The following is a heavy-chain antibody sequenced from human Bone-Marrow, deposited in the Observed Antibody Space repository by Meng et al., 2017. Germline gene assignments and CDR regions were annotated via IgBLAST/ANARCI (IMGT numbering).Heavy chain of an antibody. CDR1: GFTFSSYW. CDR3: ARDYMTTDYYYYGMDV. CDR2: INSDGSST. V-gene: IGHV3-74*01. D-gene: IGHD4-11*01. J-gene: IGHJ6*02. Sequence: GESLKTSCAASGFTFSSYWMHWGRQAPGKGLGWVSRINSDGSSTSYADSVKGRFTISRDNAKNTLYLQMNSLRAEDTAVYYCARDYMTTDYYYYGMDVWGQGTTVTVSS.